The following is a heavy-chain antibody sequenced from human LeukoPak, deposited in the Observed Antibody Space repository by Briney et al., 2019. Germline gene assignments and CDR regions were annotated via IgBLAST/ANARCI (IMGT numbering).Heavy chain of an antibody. D-gene: IGHD3-10*01. J-gene: IGHJ5*02. CDR1: GGSVSSGSYY. Sequence: TLETLSLTCTVSGGSVSSGSYYWSWIRQPPGKGLEWIGYIYYSGSTNYNPSLKSRVTISVDTSKNQFSLKLSSVTAADTAVYYCARGTMVRGTGAWGQGTLVTVSS. CDR2: IYYSGST. CDR3: ARGTMVRGTGA. V-gene: IGHV4-61*01.